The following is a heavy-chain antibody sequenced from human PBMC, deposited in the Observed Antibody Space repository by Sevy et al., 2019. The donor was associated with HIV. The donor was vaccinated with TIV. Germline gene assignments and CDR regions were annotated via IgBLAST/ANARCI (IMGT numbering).Heavy chain of an antibody. V-gene: IGHV5-51*01. CDR2: IYPGDSGT. Sequence: GESLKISCRGSGYSFSSYWIGWVRQMPGKGLEWMGIIYPGDSGTRNSPSFQGQVTISADKSISTAYLQWSSLKASDTAMYYCASLSYGSGSYYYYMDVWGKGTTVTVSS. J-gene: IGHJ6*03. CDR1: GYSFSSYW. D-gene: IGHD3-10*01. CDR3: ASLSYGSGSYYYYMDV.